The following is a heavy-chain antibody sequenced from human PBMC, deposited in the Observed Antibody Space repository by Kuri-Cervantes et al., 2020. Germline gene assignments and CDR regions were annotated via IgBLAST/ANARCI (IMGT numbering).Heavy chain of an antibody. D-gene: IGHD3-3*01. CDR1: GGSISSSSYY. CDR3: ANRLRFLEWLERYPITFDI. CDR2: IYYSGST. Sequence: GSLRLSCTVSGGSISSSSYYWGWLRQPPGKGLEWIGSIYYSGSTYYNPSLKSRVTISVDTSKNQFSLKLSSVTAADTAVYYCANRLRFLEWLERYPITFDIWGQGTMVTVSS. V-gene: IGHV4-39*01. J-gene: IGHJ3*02.